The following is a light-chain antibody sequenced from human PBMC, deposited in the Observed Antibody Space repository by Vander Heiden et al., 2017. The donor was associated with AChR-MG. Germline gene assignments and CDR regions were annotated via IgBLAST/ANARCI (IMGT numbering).Light chain of an antibody. V-gene: IGLV1-40*01. J-gene: IGLJ2*01. CDR2: DNS. CDR1: SSSIGAGYG. CDR3: QSYDNRLSGHVV. Sequence: QSVLTQPPSVAGAPGQGVTLPCTGGSSSIGAGYGVHWYQLLPGTAPKLLIYDNSHRPSGVPARFSGSKSATSAALAIAGLQAEDEADYYCQSYDNRLSGHVVFGGGTRLTVL.